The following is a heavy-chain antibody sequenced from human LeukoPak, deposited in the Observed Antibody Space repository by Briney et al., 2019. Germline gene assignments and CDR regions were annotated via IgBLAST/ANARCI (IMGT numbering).Heavy chain of an antibody. V-gene: IGHV4-59*08. CDR3: ARNGTHSGRDFYYYMDV. Sequence: PSETLSLTCTVSGGSISSYYWSWIRQSPGKGLEWIGHIYYSGGTNYNPSLKSRVTMSLDTSKNHFSLKVKSVTAADTAVYYCARNGTHSGRDFYYYMDVWGKGTTVTVSS. CDR1: GGSISSYY. D-gene: IGHD3-10*01. CDR2: IYYSGGT. J-gene: IGHJ6*03.